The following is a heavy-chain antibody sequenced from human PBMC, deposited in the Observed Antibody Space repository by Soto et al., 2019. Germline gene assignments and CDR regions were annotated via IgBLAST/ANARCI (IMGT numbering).Heavy chain of an antibody. CDR2: IWYDGSNK. CDR1: GFTFSSYG. CDR3: ARDSLKSGGVDY. Sequence: QVQLVESGGGVVQPGRSLRLSCAASGFTFSSYGMHWVRQAPGKGLEWVAVIWYDGSNKYYADSVKGRFTISRDNSKNTLYLQMNSRRDEDTAVYYCARDSLKSGGVDYWGQGTLVTVSS. V-gene: IGHV3-33*01. D-gene: IGHD3-16*01. J-gene: IGHJ4*02.